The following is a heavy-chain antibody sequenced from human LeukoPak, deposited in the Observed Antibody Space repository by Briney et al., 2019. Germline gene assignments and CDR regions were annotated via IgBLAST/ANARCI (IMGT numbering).Heavy chain of an antibody. Sequence: GGSLRLSCAASGFSFSSYGMHWVRQAPGKGLEWVAFIRYDGSNKYYADSVKGRFTISRDNSKNMLYLQMNSLRAEDTAVYYCAKDTSSWYEVGYFDYWGQGTLVTVSS. CDR2: IRYDGSNK. CDR3: AKDTSSWYEVGYFDY. D-gene: IGHD6-13*01. CDR1: GFSFSSYG. J-gene: IGHJ4*02. V-gene: IGHV3-30*02.